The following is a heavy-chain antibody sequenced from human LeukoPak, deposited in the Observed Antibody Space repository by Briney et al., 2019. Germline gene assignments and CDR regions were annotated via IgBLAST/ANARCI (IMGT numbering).Heavy chain of an antibody. J-gene: IGHJ4*02. CDR1: GGSISTFY. Sequence: SETLSLTCSVSGGSISTFYWSWIRQPPGKGLEWIGNIHYSGSTNYNPSLESRLTVSLDTSRRQFSLKLTSVTAADTAVYYCARVLASSSGWFHFDYWGQGTLVTVS. V-gene: IGHV4-59*01. CDR3: ARVLASSSGWFHFDY. D-gene: IGHD6-19*01. CDR2: IHYSGST.